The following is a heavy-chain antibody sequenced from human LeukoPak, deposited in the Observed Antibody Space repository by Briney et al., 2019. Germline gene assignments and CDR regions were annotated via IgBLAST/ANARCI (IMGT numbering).Heavy chain of an antibody. CDR3: AKDRYGSGSDTP. CDR2: IRSDGNNK. D-gene: IGHD3-10*01. V-gene: IGHV3-30*02. J-gene: IGHJ5*02. Sequence: GGSLRLSCAASGFTFSSYAMSWVRQAPGKGQEWVALIRSDGNNKYYADSVKGRFTISRDNSKNTLSLQMNSLRTEDTAVYYCAKDRYGSGSDTPWGQGTLVTVSS. CDR1: GFTFSSYA.